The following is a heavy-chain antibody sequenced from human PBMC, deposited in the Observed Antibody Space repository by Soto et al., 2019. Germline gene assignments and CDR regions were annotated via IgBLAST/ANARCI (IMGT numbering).Heavy chain of an antibody. CDR1: GYTFTGYY. Sequence: ASVKVSCKASGYTFTGYYIHWLRQAPGQGLEWMGWINPNSGGTNYAQKFQGWVTMTRDTSISTAYMELSRLRSDDTAVYYCARAGHSWYDSSRSYTYIDYCCKALLLTLSS. V-gene: IGHV1-2*04. D-gene: IGHD3-22*01. CDR2: INPNSGGT. CDR3: ARAGHSWYDSSRSYTYIDY. J-gene: IGHJ4*02.